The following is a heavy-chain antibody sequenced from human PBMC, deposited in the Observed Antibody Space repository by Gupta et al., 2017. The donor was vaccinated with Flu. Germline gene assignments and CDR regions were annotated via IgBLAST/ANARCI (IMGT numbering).Heavy chain of an antibody. Sequence: QVQLVESGGGVVQPGRSLRLSCAASGFTFSSYGMPWVRQAPGKGLEWVAVIWYDGSNKYYADSVKGRFTISRDNSKNTLYLQMNSLRAEDTAVYYCARDGEIVGATGIDYWGQGTLVTVSS. CDR1: GFTFSSYG. CDR3: ARDGEIVGATGIDY. V-gene: IGHV3-33*01. J-gene: IGHJ4*02. D-gene: IGHD1-26*01. CDR2: IWYDGSNK.